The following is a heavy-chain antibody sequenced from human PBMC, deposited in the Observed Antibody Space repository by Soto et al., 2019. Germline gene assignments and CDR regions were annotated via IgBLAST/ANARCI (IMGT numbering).Heavy chain of an antibody. CDR2: LSAYNGNT. J-gene: IGHJ4*02. V-gene: IGHV1-18*01. CDR1: GYTFTSYA. Sequence: QIHLVQSGAEVKEPGASVKVSCKASGYTFTSYAISWVRQAPGQGLEWMGWLSAYNGNTNYAQNLQGRVTVTTATSTDTAYMGLRSLRSDDTAVYYCATVVGAVPYWGQGTLVTVSS. D-gene: IGHD1-26*01. CDR3: ATVVGAVPY.